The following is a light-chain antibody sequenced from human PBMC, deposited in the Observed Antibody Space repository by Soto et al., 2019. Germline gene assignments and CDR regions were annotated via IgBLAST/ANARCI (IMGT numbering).Light chain of an antibody. J-gene: IGKJ2*01. Sequence: DIQMTQSPSTLSASVGDRVTITCRASQSVTNWLAWYQQKPGKAPNLLIYDASRLQSGIPSRFSGSGSGTEFTLTISSLRPDDFATYYCQQYTAYPYTFGQGTKLEIK. CDR1: QSVTNW. V-gene: IGKV1-5*01. CDR3: QQYTAYPYT. CDR2: DAS.